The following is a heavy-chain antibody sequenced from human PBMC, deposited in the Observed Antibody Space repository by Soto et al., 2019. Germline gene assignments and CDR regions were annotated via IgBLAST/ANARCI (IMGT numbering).Heavy chain of an antibody. J-gene: IGHJ6*02. CDR1: GFTFTSSA. Sequence: ASLKVSCKASGFTFTSSAVQWVRQARGQRLEWIGWIVVGSGNTNYAQKFQERVTITRDMSTSTAYMELSSLRSEDTAVYYCAAVGPPGYSSSWYRDYYYGMDVWGQGTTVTVSS. CDR2: IVVGSGNT. V-gene: IGHV1-58*01. CDR3: AAVGPPGYSSSWYRDYYYGMDV. D-gene: IGHD6-13*01.